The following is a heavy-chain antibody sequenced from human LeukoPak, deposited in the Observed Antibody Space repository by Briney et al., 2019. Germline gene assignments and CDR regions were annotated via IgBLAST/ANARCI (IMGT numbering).Heavy chain of an antibody. CDR2: INHSGST. CDR3: ARVPKYFDL. CDR1: GGSFSGYY. J-gene: IGHJ2*01. Sequence: PSETLSLTCAVYGGSFSGYYWSWIRQPPGKGLEWIGEINHSGSTHYNPSLKSRVTISVDTSKNQFSLKLSSVTAADTAVYYCARVPKYFDLWGRGTLVTVSS. V-gene: IGHV4-34*01.